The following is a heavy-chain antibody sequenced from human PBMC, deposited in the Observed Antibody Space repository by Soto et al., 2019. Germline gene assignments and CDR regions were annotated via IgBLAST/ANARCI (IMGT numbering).Heavy chain of an antibody. D-gene: IGHD1-20*01. CDR2: ISSSGSTI. V-gene: IGHV3-11*01. CDR3: ARASYYNWNRIDAFDI. J-gene: IGHJ3*02. Sequence: PGGSLRLSCAASGFTFSDYYMSWIRQAPGKGLEWVSYISSSGSTIYYADSVKGRFTISRDNAKNSLYLQMNSLRAEDTAVYYCARASYYNWNRIDAFDIWGQGTMVTVSS. CDR1: GFTFSDYY.